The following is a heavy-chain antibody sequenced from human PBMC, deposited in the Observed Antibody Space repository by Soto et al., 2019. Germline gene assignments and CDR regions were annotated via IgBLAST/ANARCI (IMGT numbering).Heavy chain of an antibody. D-gene: IGHD3-22*01. CDR1: GFTFDDYT. CDR2: ISWEGGSR. CDR3: AVGATSGYFSFFQH. J-gene: IGHJ1*01. V-gene: IGHV3-43*01. Sequence: EVQLVESGGVVVQPGGSLRLSCAASGFTFDDYTMHWVRQAPGKGLEWVSLISWEGGSRYYADSVQGRFPISRDNSKNSLYLQMNSLGTEDTDLYYCAVGATSGYFSFFQHWGQGTLVTVSS.